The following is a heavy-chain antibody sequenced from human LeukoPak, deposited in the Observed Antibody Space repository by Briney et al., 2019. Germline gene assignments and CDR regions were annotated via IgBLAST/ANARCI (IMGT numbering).Heavy chain of an antibody. D-gene: IGHD3-3*01. J-gene: IGHJ5*02. V-gene: IGHV3-48*01. Sequence: PGGSLRLSCAASGFTFSSYSMNWVRQAPGKGLEWVSYISSSSSTTYYADSVKGRFTISRDNSKNTLYLQMNSLRAEDTAVYYCAKGLGGITIFGVVISNWFDPWGQGTLVTVSS. CDR1: GFTFSSYS. CDR2: ISSSSSTT. CDR3: AKGLGGITIFGVVISNWFDP.